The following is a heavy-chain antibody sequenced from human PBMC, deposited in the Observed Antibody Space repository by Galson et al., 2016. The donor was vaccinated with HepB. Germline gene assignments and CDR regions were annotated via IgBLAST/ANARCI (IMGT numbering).Heavy chain of an antibody. Sequence: SETLSLTCTVPGGSISSGDYYWSWIRQPPGKGLEWIGEINRSGGTNYNPSLKSRVTISVDTSKNHFSLNLSSVTAADTAVYYCARFGSFWGQGTLVTVSS. V-gene: IGHV4-61*08. CDR2: INRSGGT. CDR3: ARFGSF. CDR1: GGSISSGDYY. J-gene: IGHJ4*02. D-gene: IGHD3-10*01.